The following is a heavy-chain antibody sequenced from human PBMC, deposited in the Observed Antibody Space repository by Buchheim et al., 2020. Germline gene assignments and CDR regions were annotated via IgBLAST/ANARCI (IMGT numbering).Heavy chain of an antibody. CDR2: IIPILGIA. D-gene: IGHD5-18*01. J-gene: IGHJ6*02. CDR1: GGTFSSYA. CDR3: ARVGVDTARGGYGMDV. Sequence: QVQLVQSGAEVKKPGSSVKVSCKASGGTFSSYAISWVRQAPGQGLEWMGRIIPILGIANYAQKFQGRVTITADKSTRPAYMELSSLRSEDTAVYYCARVGVDTARGGYGMDVWGQGTT. V-gene: IGHV1-69*04.